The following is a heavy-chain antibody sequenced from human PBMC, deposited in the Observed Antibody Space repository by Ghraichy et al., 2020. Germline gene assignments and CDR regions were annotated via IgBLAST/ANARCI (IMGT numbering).Heavy chain of an antibody. Sequence: GGSLRLSCAASGFTVSSNYMSWVRQAPGKGLEWISVIYSGGSTYYEDSVKGRFTISRDNSKNTLYLQMNSLRAEDTAVYYCARVKRHYDSTGYYYYYGMDVWGQGTTVTVSS. D-gene: IGHD3-22*01. CDR3: ARVKRHYDSTGYYYYYGMDV. CDR2: IYSGGST. CDR1: GFTVSSNY. J-gene: IGHJ6*02. V-gene: IGHV3-66*01.